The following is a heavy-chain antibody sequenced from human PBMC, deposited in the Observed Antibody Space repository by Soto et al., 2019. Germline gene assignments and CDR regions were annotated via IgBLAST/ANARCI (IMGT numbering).Heavy chain of an antibody. D-gene: IGHD6-13*01. CDR2: ISAYNGNT. J-gene: IGHJ4*02. V-gene: IGHV1-18*04. Sequence: ASVKVSCKASGYTFTSYGISWLRQAPGQGLEWMGWISAYNGNTNYAQKLQGRVTMTTDTSTSTAYMELRSLRSDDTAVYYCARETPIIAAAGTGVFEYWGQGTLVTVSS. CDR1: GYTFTSYG. CDR3: ARETPIIAAAGTGVFEY.